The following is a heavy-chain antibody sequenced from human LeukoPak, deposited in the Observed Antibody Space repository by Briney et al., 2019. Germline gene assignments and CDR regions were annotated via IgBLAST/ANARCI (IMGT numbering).Heavy chain of an antibody. Sequence: SETLSLTCTVSGGSISNYYWSWIRQPPGKGLEWMGYIHDSGSTKYNPSLKSRVTISVDRSKNQFSLKLSSVTAADTAVYYCASGIAAAGPFDYWGQGTLVTVSS. V-gene: IGHV4-59*12. CDR2: IHDSGST. D-gene: IGHD6-13*01. CDR1: GGSISNYY. J-gene: IGHJ4*02. CDR3: ASGIAAAGPFDY.